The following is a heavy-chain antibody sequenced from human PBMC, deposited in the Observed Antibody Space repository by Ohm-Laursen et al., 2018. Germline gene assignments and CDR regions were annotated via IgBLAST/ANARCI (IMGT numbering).Heavy chain of an antibody. Sequence: TLSLTCTVSGGSISSGGYYWSWIRQHPGKGLEWIGYIYYSGSTYYNPSLKSRVTISVDTSKNQFSLKLSSVTAADTAVYYCAREASSSSGYYATYYYYGMDVWGQGTTVTVSS. CDR1: GGSISSGGYY. V-gene: IGHV4-31*03. CDR2: IYYSGST. J-gene: IGHJ6*02. CDR3: AREASSSSGYYATYYYYGMDV. D-gene: IGHD3-22*01.